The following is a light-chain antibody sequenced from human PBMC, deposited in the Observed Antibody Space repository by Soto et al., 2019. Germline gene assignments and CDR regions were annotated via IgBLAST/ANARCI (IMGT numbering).Light chain of an antibody. CDR1: QGISTS. CDR3: QQLSNYPVT. Sequence: IQLTQSPSSLSASVGDRVSITCRASQGISTSLAWYQQKPGKAPTLLIYAASSLQTGVPSRFSGSGSGTDFTLTIASLQPEDFATYYCQQLSNYPVTFGPGTKVDI. J-gene: IGKJ3*01. CDR2: AAS. V-gene: IGKV1-9*01.